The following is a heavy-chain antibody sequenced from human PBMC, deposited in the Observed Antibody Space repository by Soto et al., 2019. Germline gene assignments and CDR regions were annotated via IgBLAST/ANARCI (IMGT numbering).Heavy chain of an antibody. V-gene: IGHV3-30-3*01. CDR3: ARGGRWLQGNDY. Sequence: GGSLRLSCAASGFTFSSYAMHWVCKAPGKGLEWVAVISYDGSNKYYADSVKGRFTISRDNSKSMLYVQVNSLRADDTAVYYCARGGRWLQGNDYWGQGTLVTVSS. J-gene: IGHJ4*02. CDR2: ISYDGSNK. D-gene: IGHD3-16*01. CDR1: GFTFSSYA.